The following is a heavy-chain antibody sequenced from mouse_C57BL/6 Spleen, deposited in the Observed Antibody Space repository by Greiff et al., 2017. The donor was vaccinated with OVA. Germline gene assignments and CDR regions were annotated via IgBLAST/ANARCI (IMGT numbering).Heavy chain of an antibody. CDR2: ISDGGSYT. CDR3: ARDRGDYDGVFAY. Sequence: EVKLMESGGGLVKPGGSLKLSCAASGFTFSSYAMSWVRQTPEKRLEWVATISDGGSYTYYPDNVKGRFTISRDNAKNNLYLQMSHLKSEDTAMYYCARDRGDYDGVFAYWGQGTLVTVSA. V-gene: IGHV5-4*01. J-gene: IGHJ3*01. D-gene: IGHD2-4*01. CDR1: GFTFSSYA.